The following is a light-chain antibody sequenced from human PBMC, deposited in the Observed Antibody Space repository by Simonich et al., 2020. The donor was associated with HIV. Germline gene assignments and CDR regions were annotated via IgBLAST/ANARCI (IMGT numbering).Light chain of an antibody. CDR1: SSDVGGYNY. Sequence: QSALTRPASVSGSPGQSITISCTGTSSDVGGYNYVSWYQQHPGKAPKLIIYDVSTRPSGVSNRFSGSKSGNTASLTISGLQAEDEADYYCSSYTSSSTVVFGGGTKLTVL. CDR3: SSYTSSSTVV. J-gene: IGLJ2*01. CDR2: DVS. V-gene: IGLV2-14*03.